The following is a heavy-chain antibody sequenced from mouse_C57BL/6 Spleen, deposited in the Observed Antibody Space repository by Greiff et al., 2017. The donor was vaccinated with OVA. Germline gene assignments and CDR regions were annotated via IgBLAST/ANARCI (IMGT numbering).Heavy chain of an antibody. CDR3: ARHYYGSSYRYFDV. Sequence: EVKLVESGGGLVKPGGSLKLSCAASGFTFSSYTMSWVRQTPEKRLEWVATISGGGGNTYYPDSVKGRFTISRDNAKNTLYLQMSSLRSEDTALYYCARHYYGSSYRYFDVWGTGTTVTVSS. CDR2: ISGGGGNT. V-gene: IGHV5-9*01. J-gene: IGHJ1*03. CDR1: GFTFSSYT. D-gene: IGHD1-1*01.